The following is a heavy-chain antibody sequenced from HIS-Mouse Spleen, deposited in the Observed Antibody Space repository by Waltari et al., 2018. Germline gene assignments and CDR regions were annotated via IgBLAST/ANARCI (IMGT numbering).Heavy chain of an antibody. D-gene: IGHD4-17*01. Sequence: QVQLVESGGGVVQPGRSLRLSCAASGFTFSSYAMHWVRQAPGKGLKWVAVISDDGSNKYYADSVKGRFTISRDNSKNTLYLQMNSLRAEDTAVYYCARAPHDADYGVVFDYWGQGTLVTVSS. CDR2: ISDDGSNK. CDR1: GFTFSSYA. CDR3: ARAPHDADYGVVFDY. J-gene: IGHJ4*02. V-gene: IGHV3-30*04.